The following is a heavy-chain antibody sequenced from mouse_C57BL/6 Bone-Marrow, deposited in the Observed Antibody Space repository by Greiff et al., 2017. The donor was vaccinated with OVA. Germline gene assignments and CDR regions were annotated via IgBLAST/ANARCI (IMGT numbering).Heavy chain of an antibody. D-gene: IGHD2-4*01. CDR1: GYSITSGYY. CDR2: ISYDGSN. Sequence: ESGPGLVKPSQSLSLTCSVTGYSITSGYYWNWIRQFPGNKLEWMGYISYDGSNNYNPSPKNRISITRDTSKNQFFLKLNSVTTEDTATYYCARGGDYDYDEGYAMDYWGQGTSVTVSS. J-gene: IGHJ4*01. CDR3: ARGGDYDYDEGYAMDY. V-gene: IGHV3-6*01.